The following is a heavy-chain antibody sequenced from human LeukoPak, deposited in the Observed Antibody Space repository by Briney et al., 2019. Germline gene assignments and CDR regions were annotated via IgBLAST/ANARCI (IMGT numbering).Heavy chain of an antibody. CDR2: ISAYNGNT. Sequence: ASVKVSCKASGYSLTSYAISWVRQAPGQGLEWMGWISAYNGNTNYAQKFQGRVTMTTDPSTSTAYMELRSLRSDDTAVYYCARDYRLGVMVAYGMDVWGQGTTVTVSS. CDR3: ARDYRLGVMVAYGMDV. D-gene: IGHD2-15*01. CDR1: GYSLTSYA. V-gene: IGHV1-18*01. J-gene: IGHJ6*02.